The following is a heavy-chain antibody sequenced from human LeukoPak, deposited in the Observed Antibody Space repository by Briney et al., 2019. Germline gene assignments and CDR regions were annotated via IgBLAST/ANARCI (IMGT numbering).Heavy chain of an antibody. CDR1: GFTVSSNY. Sequence: GGSLRLSCAASGFTVSSNYMSWVRQAPGKGLEWVSVIYSGGSTYYADSVKGRFTISRDNSKNTLYLQMNSLRAEDTAVYYCARGGFYFGSGRLYGMDVWGQGTTVTVSS. CDR2: IYSGGST. J-gene: IGHJ6*02. CDR3: ARGGFYFGSGRLYGMDV. D-gene: IGHD3-10*01. V-gene: IGHV3-53*01.